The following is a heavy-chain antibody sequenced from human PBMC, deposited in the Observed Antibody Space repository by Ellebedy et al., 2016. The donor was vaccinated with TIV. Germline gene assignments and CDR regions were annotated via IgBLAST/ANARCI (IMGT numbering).Heavy chain of an antibody. V-gene: IGHV3-74*03. CDR2: INSDASVE. J-gene: IGHJ6*02. Sequence: GGSLRLXXAASGVTLSADWVHWVRQGPGKGLLWVSRINSDASVEQYADSVKGRFTISRDNAKNSLYLQMNSLRAEDTAVYYCARDFDWLVAAKGKVGQRYYYYGMDVWGQGTTVTVSS. CDR1: GVTLSADW. CDR3: ARDFDWLVAAKGKVGQRYYYYGMDV. D-gene: IGHD2-15*01.